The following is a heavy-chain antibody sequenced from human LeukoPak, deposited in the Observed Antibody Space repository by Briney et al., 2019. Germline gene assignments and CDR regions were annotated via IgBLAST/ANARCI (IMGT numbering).Heavy chain of an antibody. CDR1: GFTFSRYE. D-gene: IGHD3-9*01. CDR2: ISSSGSTI. V-gene: IGHV3-48*03. Sequence: GGSLRLSCAASGFTFSRYEMNWVRQAPGKGLEWVSYISSSGSTIYYADSVKGRFTISRDNAKNSLYLQMNSLRAEDTAVYYCARDLVRYFDWLSHYGMDVWGQGTTVTVSS. J-gene: IGHJ6*02. CDR3: ARDLVRYFDWLSHYGMDV.